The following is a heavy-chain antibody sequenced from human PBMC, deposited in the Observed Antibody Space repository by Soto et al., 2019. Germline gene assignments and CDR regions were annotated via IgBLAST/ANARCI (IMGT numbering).Heavy chain of an antibody. Sequence: QVQLVESGGGVVQPGRSLRLSCAASGFTFSDYGIHWVRQAPGKGLEWVALISYDGSNKYYADSVKGRFTISRDNSKNTLYLQTNSLRSEDTAMYYCAKDRGWWTTVTTERPHYYDYGMDVWGQGTTVTVSS. CDR2: ISYDGSNK. D-gene: IGHD4-17*01. V-gene: IGHV3-30*18. J-gene: IGHJ6*02. CDR3: AKDRGWWTTVTTERPHYYDYGMDV. CDR1: GFTFSDYG.